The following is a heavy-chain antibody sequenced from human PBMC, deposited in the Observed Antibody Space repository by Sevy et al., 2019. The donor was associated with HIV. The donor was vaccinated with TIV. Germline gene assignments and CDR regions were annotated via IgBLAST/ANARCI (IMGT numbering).Heavy chain of an antibody. CDR1: GFTFSSYW. J-gene: IGHJ6*02. CDR3: ARDCSSASCLWGMDV. CDR2: IKQDGSDK. V-gene: IGHV3-7*03. Sequence: GESLKISCAASGFTFSSYWMSWVRQAPGKGLEWVASIKQDGSDKYYVDSVKGRFTISRDNAKNSLYLQVNSLRAEDTAVYYCARDCSSASCLWGMDVWGQGTTVTVSS. D-gene: IGHD2-2*01.